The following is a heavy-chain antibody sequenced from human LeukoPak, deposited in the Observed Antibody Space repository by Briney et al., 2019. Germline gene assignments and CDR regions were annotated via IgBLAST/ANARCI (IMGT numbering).Heavy chain of an antibody. J-gene: IGHJ4*02. Sequence: ASVKVSCKASGGTFSSYAISWVQQAPGQGLEWMGGIIPIFGTATSAQNFQGRVTSTADESTSTAYMELSSLRSEDTAVYYCARALGDYGDYVPFDYWGQGTLVTVSS. CDR3: ARALGDYGDYVPFDY. V-gene: IGHV1-69*13. D-gene: IGHD4-17*01. CDR1: GGTFSSYA. CDR2: IIPIFGTA.